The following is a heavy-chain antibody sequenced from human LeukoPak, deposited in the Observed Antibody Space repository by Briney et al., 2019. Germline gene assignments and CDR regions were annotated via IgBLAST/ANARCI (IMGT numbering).Heavy chain of an antibody. CDR1: GDSVSSKSAA. CDR2: TYYRSKWHN. Sequence: SQTLSLTFAISGDSVSSKSAAWNWIRQSPSRGLEWLGRTYYRSKWHNGYAVSVKSRITINPDTSKNQFSLHLHSVTPEDTAVYYCVRSAGPLDYWGQGTLVTVSS. J-gene: IGHJ4*02. D-gene: IGHD1-14*01. CDR3: VRSAGPLDY. V-gene: IGHV6-1*01.